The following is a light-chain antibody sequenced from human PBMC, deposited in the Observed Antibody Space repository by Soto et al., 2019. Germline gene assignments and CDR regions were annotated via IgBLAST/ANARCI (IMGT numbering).Light chain of an antibody. Sequence: EIVLTQSPGTLSLSPGERVTLSCRASQSVSNSYLAWHQQKPGQAPRLLIYGASSRPTGIPARFSGSGSGTDFTLTISRLEPEDSAVYYCQQYGTSPYTFGQGTKLEI. CDR1: QSVSNSY. CDR2: GAS. V-gene: IGKV3-20*01. J-gene: IGKJ2*01. CDR3: QQYGTSPYT.